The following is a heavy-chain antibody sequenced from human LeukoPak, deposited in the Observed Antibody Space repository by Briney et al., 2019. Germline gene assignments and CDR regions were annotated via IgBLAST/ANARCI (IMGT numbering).Heavy chain of an antibody. V-gene: IGHV4-59*01. D-gene: IGHD3-3*01. Sequence: SETLSLTCTVSGGSMSNYYWSWIRQPPGKGLEWIGYIYHSGSTNYNPSLKSRVTISVGTSKNQFSLNLSSVTAADTAVYYCASGIGVDYWGQGTLVTVSS. J-gene: IGHJ4*02. CDR2: IYHSGST. CDR1: GGSMSNYY. CDR3: ASGIGVDY.